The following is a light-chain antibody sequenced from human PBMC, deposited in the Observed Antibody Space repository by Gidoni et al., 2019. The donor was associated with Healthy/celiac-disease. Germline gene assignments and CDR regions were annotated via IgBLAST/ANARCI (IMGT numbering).Light chain of an antibody. CDR2: AAS. J-gene: IGKJ5*01. Sequence: DIQMTQSPSSLSASVGDRVTITCRASQSISSYLTWYQQKPGKAPKLLIYAASSLQSGVPSRFSGSGSGTDFTLTISSLKPEDFATYYCQQSYSTRITFGQGTRLEIK. CDR1: QSISSY. V-gene: IGKV1-39*01. CDR3: QQSYSTRIT.